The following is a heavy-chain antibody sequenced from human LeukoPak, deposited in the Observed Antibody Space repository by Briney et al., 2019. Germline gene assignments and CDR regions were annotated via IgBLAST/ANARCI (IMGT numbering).Heavy chain of an antibody. Sequence: SETLSLTCTVSGGPVSSGSYYWSWIRQPPGKGLEWIGYIYYSGSTNYNPSLKSRVTISVDTSKNQFSLKLSSVTAADTAVYYCARGRFSYGYPYYFDYWGQGTLVTVSS. CDR1: GGPVSSGSYY. V-gene: IGHV4-61*01. CDR2: IYYSGST. D-gene: IGHD5-18*01. J-gene: IGHJ4*02. CDR3: ARGRFSYGYPYYFDY.